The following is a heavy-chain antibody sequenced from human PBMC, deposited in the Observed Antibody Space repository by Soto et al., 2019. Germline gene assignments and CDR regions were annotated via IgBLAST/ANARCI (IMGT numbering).Heavy chain of an antibody. CDR3: ASRDITMVRGVYYYHGMDV. V-gene: IGHV3-7*05. CDR2: IKQDGSEK. J-gene: IGHJ6*02. D-gene: IGHD3-10*01. CDR1: GFTFSSYW. Sequence: EVQLVESGGGLVQPGGSLRLSCAASGFTFSSYWMSWVRQAPGKGLEWVANIKQDGSEKYYVDSVKGRFTISRDNAKNSLYLQMNSLRAEATAVYYCASRDITMVRGVYYYHGMDVWGQGTTVTVSS.